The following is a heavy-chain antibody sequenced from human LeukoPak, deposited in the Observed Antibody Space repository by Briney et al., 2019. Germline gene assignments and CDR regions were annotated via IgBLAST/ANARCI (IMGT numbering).Heavy chain of an antibody. CDR2: IYYTGST. J-gene: IGHJ4*02. CDR1: GGSISSISYY. V-gene: IGHV4-39*01. Sequence: SETLSLTCTISGGSISSISYYWGWIRQPPGKGLEWIGSIYYTGSTYYNPSLKSRVTISVDTSKNQFSLKLSSVTAADTAVYYCARQARFLEWLPRDYWGQGTLVTVSS. CDR3: ARQARFLEWLPRDY. D-gene: IGHD3-3*01.